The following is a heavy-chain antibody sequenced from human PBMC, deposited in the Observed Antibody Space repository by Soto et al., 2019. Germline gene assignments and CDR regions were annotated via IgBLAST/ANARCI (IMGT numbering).Heavy chain of an antibody. V-gene: IGHV3-21*01. J-gene: IGHJ6*02. D-gene: IGHD4-17*01. Sequence: GGSLRLSCAASGFTFSSYTMNWVRQAPGKGLEWVSSIGSSSSYIYYADSVRGRFTISRDNAKNSLYLQMDSLRAEDTAVYYCARDSVTTNLYYYYGMDVWGQGTTVTVSS. CDR1: GFTFSSYT. CDR3: ARDSVTTNLYYYYGMDV. CDR2: IGSSSSYI.